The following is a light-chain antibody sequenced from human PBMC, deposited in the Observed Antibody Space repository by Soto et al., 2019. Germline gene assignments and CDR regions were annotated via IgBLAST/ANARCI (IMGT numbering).Light chain of an antibody. Sequence: QSVLTQPRSVSGSPGQSVTISCTGTSSDVGRYNYVSWYQGHPGKAPKVMINDVNKRPSGVPDRFSGSKSGNTASLTISGLQADDEADYYCCSYAGSYTWVFGGGTKLTVL. CDR2: DVN. CDR3: CSYAGSYTWV. V-gene: IGLV2-11*01. CDR1: SSDVGRYNY. J-gene: IGLJ3*02.